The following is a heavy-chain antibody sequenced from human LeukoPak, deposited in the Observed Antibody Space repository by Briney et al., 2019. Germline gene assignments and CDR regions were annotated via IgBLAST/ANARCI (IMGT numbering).Heavy chain of an antibody. J-gene: IGHJ6*03. CDR1: GFTFSSYS. CDR2: ISSSSSYI. V-gene: IGHV3-21*04. Sequence: GGSLRLSCAASGFTFSSYSMNWVRQAPGKGLEWVSSISSSSSYIYYADSVKGRFTISRDNAKNSLYLQMNSLRAEDTAVYYCARVGAVVNDYYYYYMDVWGKGTTVTVSS. D-gene: IGHD4-23*01. CDR3: ARVGAVVNDYYYYYMDV.